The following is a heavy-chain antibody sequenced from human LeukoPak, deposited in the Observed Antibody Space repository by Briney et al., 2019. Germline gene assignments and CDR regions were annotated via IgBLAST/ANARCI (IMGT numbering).Heavy chain of an antibody. CDR3: ARDDSSGYYGSMLCY. D-gene: IGHD3-22*01. J-gene: IGHJ4*02. CDR1: GFTFSSYA. CDR2: ISYDGSNK. Sequence: GGSLRLSCAASGFTFSSYAMHWVRQAPGKGLEWVAVISYDGSNKYYADSVKGRFTISRDNSKNTLYLQMNSLRAEDTAVYYCARDDSSGYYGSMLCYWGQGTQVTVSS. V-gene: IGHV3-30-3*01.